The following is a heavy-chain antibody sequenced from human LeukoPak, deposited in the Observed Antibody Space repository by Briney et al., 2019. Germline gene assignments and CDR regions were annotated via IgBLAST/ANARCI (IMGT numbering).Heavy chain of an antibody. CDR3: ATQNFDY. J-gene: IGHJ4*02. CDR2: ITGSSDST. Sequence: GGSPRLSCAASGFIFSSYAMSWVRQAPGKGLEWVSVITGSSDSTYYADSVKGRFTISRDNSKNTLSLQMNSLRAEDTAVYYCATQNFDYWGQGTLVTVSS. CDR1: GFIFSSYA. V-gene: IGHV3-23*01.